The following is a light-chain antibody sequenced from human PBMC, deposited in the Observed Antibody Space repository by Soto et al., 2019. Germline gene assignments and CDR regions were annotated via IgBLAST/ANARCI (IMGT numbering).Light chain of an antibody. V-gene: IGKV3-20*01. CDR3: QQYGSPLFT. J-gene: IGKJ3*01. CDR1: QSVTNKF. Sequence: IVLTQSPGTLSLSPGERATLSCGASQSVTNKFLAWYQQKPGQAPRSLIYGASSRATGVPDRFSGSGSGSDFTLTISRRELGDFAVYYCQQYGSPLFTFGPWPKGDI. CDR2: GAS.